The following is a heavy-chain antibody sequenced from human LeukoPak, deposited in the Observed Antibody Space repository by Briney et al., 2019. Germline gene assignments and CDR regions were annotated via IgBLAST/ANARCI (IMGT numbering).Heavy chain of an antibody. CDR3: ARVASSGWHGITNWFDP. Sequence: ASVKVSCMASGYTFTGYYMHWVRQAPGQGLEWMGWINPNSGGTNYAQKFQGRVTMTRDTSISTAYMELSRLRSDDTAVYYCARVASSGWHGITNWFDPWGQGTLVTVSS. D-gene: IGHD6-19*01. CDR1: GYTFTGYY. CDR2: INPNSGGT. V-gene: IGHV1-2*02. J-gene: IGHJ5*02.